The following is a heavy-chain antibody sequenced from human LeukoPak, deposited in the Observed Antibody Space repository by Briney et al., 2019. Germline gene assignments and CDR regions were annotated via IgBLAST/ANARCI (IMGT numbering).Heavy chain of an antibody. V-gene: IGHV3-23*01. J-gene: IGHJ4*02. CDR1: GFIFTNYA. CDR3: AKLRSGDPVAATNY. CDR2: ISGSDGST. Sequence: GGSLRLSCAASGFIFTNYAMSWVRQAPGKGLEWVSTISGSDGSTYYADSVKGRFTISRDNSKNTLYLQMNSLRVDDTAVYYCAKLRSGDPVAATNYWGQGTLVTVFS. D-gene: IGHD2-15*01.